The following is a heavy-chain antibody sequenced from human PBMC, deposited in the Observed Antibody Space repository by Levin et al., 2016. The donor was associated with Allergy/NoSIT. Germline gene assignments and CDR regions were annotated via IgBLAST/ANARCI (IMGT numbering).Heavy chain of an antibody. CDR3: AKGPSWFGVCMDV. D-gene: IGHD3-10*01. CDR2: ISYDGSNK. Sequence: VRQAPGKGLEWVAVISYDGSNKYYADSVKGRFTISRDNSKNTLYLQMNSLRAEDTAVYYCAKGPSWFGVCMDVWGQGTTVTVSS. V-gene: IGHV3-30*18. J-gene: IGHJ6*02.